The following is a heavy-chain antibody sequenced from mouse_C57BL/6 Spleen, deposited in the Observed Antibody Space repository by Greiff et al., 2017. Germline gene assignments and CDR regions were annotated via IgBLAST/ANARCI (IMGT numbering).Heavy chain of an antibody. CDR1: GFTFSSYG. CDR2: ISSGGSYT. CDR3: ARQGALITTVVDAMDY. J-gene: IGHJ4*01. Sequence: EVQGVESGGDLVKPGGSLKLSCAASGFTFSSYGMSWVRQTPDKRLEWVATISSGGSYTYYPDSVKGRFTISRDNAKNTLYLQMSSLKSEDTAMYYCARQGALITTVVDAMDYWGQGTSVTVSS. V-gene: IGHV5-6*01. D-gene: IGHD1-1*01.